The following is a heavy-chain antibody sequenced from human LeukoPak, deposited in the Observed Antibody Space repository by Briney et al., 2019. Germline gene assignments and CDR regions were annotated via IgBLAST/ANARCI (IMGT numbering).Heavy chain of an antibody. CDR1: GFSFSDYY. D-gene: IGHD3-10*01. Sequence: GGSLRLSCAASGFSFSDYYMSWIRQAPGKGLEWVSSISSSSSYIYYADSVKGRFTISRDNAKNSLYLQMNSPRAEDTAVYYCARDASTMVRGISDYWGQGTLVTVSS. V-gene: IGHV3-11*06. CDR2: ISSSSSYI. CDR3: ARDASTMVRGISDY. J-gene: IGHJ4*02.